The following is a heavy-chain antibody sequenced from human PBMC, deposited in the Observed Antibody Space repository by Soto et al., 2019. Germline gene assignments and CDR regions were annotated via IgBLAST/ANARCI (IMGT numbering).Heavy chain of an antibody. V-gene: IGHV1-18*01. CDR1: GYSFDRYG. D-gene: IGHD3-22*01. Sequence: QIQLVQSGGEVKKPGASVKVSCKASGYSFDRYGISWVRQAPGQGPEWMGWLSADKGDTRYSQKVHGRVSLTTVTSTSTAYMDLRSLRSDDTAVYYCARDRSYYYYSSGYPFDYWGQGTQVTVSS. CDR2: LSADKGDT. J-gene: IGHJ4*02. CDR3: ARDRSYYYYSSGYPFDY.